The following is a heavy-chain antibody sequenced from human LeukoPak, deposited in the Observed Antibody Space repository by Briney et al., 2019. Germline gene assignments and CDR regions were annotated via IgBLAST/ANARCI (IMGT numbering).Heavy chain of an antibody. CDR1: GFTFSSYA. J-gene: IGHJ3*02. CDR2: ISYDGSNK. Sequence: PGGSLRLSCAASGFTFSSYAMHWVRQAPGKGLEWVAVISYDGSNKYYADSVKGRFTISRDNSKNTLYLQMNSLRAEGTAVYYCARDRLPHYYGSGSSNDAFDIWGQGTMVTVSS. CDR3: ARDRLPHYYGSGSSNDAFDI. D-gene: IGHD3-10*01. V-gene: IGHV3-30-3*01.